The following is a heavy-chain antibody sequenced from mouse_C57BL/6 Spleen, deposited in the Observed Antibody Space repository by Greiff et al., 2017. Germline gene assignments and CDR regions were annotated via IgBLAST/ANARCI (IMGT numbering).Heavy chain of an antibody. J-gene: IGHJ3*01. CDR2: IHPNSGST. CDR3: ARERDWRRVYDSYSWFAY. V-gene: IGHV1-64*01. D-gene: IGHD2-3*01. CDR1: GYTFTSYW. Sequence: QVQLQQPGAELVKPGASVKLSCKASGYTFTSYWMHWVKQRPGQGLEWIGMIHPNSGSTNYNEKFKSKATLTVDKSSSTAYMQLSSQTSEDSAVYYCARERDWRRVYDSYSWFAYWGQGTLVTVSA.